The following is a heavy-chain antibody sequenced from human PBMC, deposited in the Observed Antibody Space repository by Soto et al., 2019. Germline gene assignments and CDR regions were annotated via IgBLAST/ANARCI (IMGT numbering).Heavy chain of an antibody. V-gene: IGHV1-18*01. D-gene: IGHD3-16*01. J-gene: IGHJ4*02. CDR3: ARIGVSSGHESPDFDS. CDR2: ISGFNGNT. CDR1: GYTFNFYG. Sequence: ASVKVSCKASGYTFNFYGITWVRQAPGQGLEWMGWISGFNGNTNYAADLQGRVTMTTDTSTSTAYMELRGPRSDDTAVYYCARIGVSSGHESPDFDSWGQGTLVTVS.